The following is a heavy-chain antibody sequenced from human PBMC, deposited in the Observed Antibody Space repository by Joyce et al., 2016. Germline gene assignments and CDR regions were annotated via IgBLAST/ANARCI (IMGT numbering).Heavy chain of an antibody. D-gene: IGHD3-16*01. CDR1: GFRFTDYW. Sequence: EVQLVQSGVEVKKPGESLKISCKGSGFRFTDYWIGWVRQMPGKGLEWMVMIFPGDSDARYSPSFQGHVTISVDKSISTAYLHWSGLKASDTAMYYCARLLGHDYHQWFDPWGQGTLVTVSS. J-gene: IGHJ5*02. V-gene: IGHV5-51*01. CDR2: IFPGDSDA. CDR3: ARLLGHDYHQWFDP.